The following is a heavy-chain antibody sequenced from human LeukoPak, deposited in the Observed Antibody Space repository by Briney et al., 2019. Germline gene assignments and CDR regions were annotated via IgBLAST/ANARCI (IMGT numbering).Heavy chain of an antibody. CDR3: ARGLAYYDFWSGYSGWFDP. Sequence: SETLSLTCAVYGGSFSGYYWSWIRQPPGKGLEWIGEINHSGSTNYNPPLKSRVTISVDTSENQFSLKLSSVTAADTAIYYCARGLAYYDFWSGYSGWFDPWGQGILVAVSS. CDR2: INHSGST. D-gene: IGHD3-3*01. J-gene: IGHJ5*02. CDR1: GGSFSGYY. V-gene: IGHV4-34*01.